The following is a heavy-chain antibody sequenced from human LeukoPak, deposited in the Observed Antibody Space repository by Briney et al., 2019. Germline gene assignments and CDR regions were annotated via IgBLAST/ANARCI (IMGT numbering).Heavy chain of an antibody. D-gene: IGHD6-19*01. J-gene: IGHJ4*02. Sequence: ASVKVSCKASGYTFIVYGVSWVRQAPEQGLEWMGWISAYNGNRNYAQRLQGRVTMTTDTSTSTAYMELRSLRSDDTAVYYCARDRVLDGKQWLPNDYWGQGTLVTVSS. CDR1: GYTFIVYG. CDR2: ISAYNGNR. V-gene: IGHV1-18*01. CDR3: ARDRVLDGKQWLPNDY.